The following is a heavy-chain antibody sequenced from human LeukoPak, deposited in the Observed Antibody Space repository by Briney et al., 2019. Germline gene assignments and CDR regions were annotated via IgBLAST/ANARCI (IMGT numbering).Heavy chain of an antibody. CDR3: AVTNSSGWLTY. CDR2: INHSGST. D-gene: IGHD6-19*01. V-gene: IGHV4-34*01. J-gene: IGHJ4*02. Sequence: SETLSLTCAVYGGSFSGYYWSWIRQPPGKGREWIGEINHSGSTNYNPSLKSRVTISVDTSKIQFSLKLSSVTAADTAVYYCAVTNSSGWLTYWGQGTLVTVSS. CDR1: GGSFSGYY.